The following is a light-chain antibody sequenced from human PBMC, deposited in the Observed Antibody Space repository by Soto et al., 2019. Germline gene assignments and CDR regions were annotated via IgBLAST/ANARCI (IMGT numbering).Light chain of an antibody. CDR3: PQRSNWPPVLT. V-gene: IGKV3-11*01. CDR2: DAS. Sequence: EIVLTQSTATLSLSPGERATLSCRASQSVSSYLAWYQQKPGQAPRLLIYDASNRATGIPARFSGSGSGTDFPLPISSLEPEDFAVYYCPQRSNWPPVLTFGGGTKVEI. J-gene: IGKJ4*01. CDR1: QSVSSY.